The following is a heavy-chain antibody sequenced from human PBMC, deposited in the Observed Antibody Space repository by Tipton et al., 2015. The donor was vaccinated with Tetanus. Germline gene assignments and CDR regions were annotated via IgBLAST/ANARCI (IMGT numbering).Heavy chain of an antibody. J-gene: IGHJ4*02. D-gene: IGHD3-16*01. Sequence: SLRLSCEGSGFSFRDFGMNWVRQAPGKGPEWVAVTSADGINKYYADSVKGRVTISRDNSKNTLYLQMNSLKVEDTAVYYCAREDGGPTLDYFDSWGQGALVIVSS. CDR2: TSADGINK. CDR1: GFSFRDFG. V-gene: IGHV3-30*03. CDR3: AREDGGPTLDYFDS.